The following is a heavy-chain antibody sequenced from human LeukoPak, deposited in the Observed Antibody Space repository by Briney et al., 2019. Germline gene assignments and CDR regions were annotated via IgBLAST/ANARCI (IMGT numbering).Heavy chain of an antibody. Sequence: SETLSLTCAVSYGSVSAYYWSWIRQSQGKGLQWIGEISHSGSTNYNPSLKLRVSISLDTSKNQFSLRLSSVSAADTAVYFCARRYCSGGSSYMRGYYGMDVWATGTTVIVSS. J-gene: IGHJ6*04. CDR3: ARRYCSGGSSYMRGYYGMDV. D-gene: IGHD2-15*01. V-gene: IGHV4-34*01. CDR2: ISHSGST. CDR1: YGSVSAYY.